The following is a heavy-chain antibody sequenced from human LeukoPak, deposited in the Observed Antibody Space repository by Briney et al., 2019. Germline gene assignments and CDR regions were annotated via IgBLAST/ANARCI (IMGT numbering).Heavy chain of an antibody. CDR3: ARERGSDAFDI. V-gene: IGHV3-33*01. CDR1: GFTFSSYG. CDR2: IWFDGSNK. J-gene: IGHJ3*02. Sequence: GRSLRLSCAASGFTFSSYGMHWVRQAPGKGLEWVAVIWFDGSNKYYADSVKGRFTISRDNSKNTLYLQMNSLRAEDTAVYYCARERGSDAFDIWGQGTMVTVSS.